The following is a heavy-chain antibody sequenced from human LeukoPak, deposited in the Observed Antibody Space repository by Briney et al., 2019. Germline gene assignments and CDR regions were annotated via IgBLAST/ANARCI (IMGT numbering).Heavy chain of an antibody. V-gene: IGHV3-48*01. CDR1: GFTYSSYS. D-gene: IGHD6-13*01. CDR2: ISSSSSTI. J-gene: IGHJ3*02. Sequence: GGSLRLSCAASGFTYSSYSMNWVPQAPGKALEWVSSISSSSSTIYYADSVKGRFTISRDNAKNSLYLQMNSLRAEDTAVYYCAKDRTPTYSSSWFSPPTNDAFDIWGQGTMVTVSS. CDR3: AKDRTPTYSSSWFSPPTNDAFDI.